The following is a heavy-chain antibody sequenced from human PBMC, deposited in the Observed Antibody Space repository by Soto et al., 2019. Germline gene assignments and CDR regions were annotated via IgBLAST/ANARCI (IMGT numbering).Heavy chain of an antibody. V-gene: IGHV4-34*01. Sequence: SETLSLTCAVYGGSFSGYYWSWIRQPPGKGLEWIGEINHSGSTNYNPSLKSRVTISVDTSKNQFSLKLSPVTAADTAVYYCARALYYYDSSGYGPWGQGTLVTVSS. CDR2: INHSGST. CDR1: GGSFSGYY. D-gene: IGHD3-22*01. J-gene: IGHJ5*02. CDR3: ARALYYYDSSGYGP.